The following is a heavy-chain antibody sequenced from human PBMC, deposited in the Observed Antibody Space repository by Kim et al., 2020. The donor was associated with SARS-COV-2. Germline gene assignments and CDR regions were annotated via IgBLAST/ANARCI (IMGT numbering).Heavy chain of an antibody. J-gene: IGHJ3*02. CDR1: GFTVSSYA. V-gene: IGHV3-23*01. D-gene: IGHD2-2*01. CDR3: AKISTFVVVPAAEIVAFDI. CDR2: ISGSGSSS. Sequence: GGSLRLSCAASGFTVSSYAMSWVRQAPGKGLEWVSAISGSGSSSYYADSVKGRFTITRDNSKNTLYLQMNSLRAEDTAVYYCAKISTFVVVPAAEIVAFDIWGQGTMVTVSS.